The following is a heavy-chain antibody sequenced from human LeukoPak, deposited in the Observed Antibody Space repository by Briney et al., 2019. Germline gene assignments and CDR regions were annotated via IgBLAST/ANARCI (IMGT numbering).Heavy chain of an antibody. D-gene: IGHD2-2*02. J-gene: IGHJ4*02. CDR2: INPGNGDT. Sequence: VSVKVSCKTSGYSFTSQDMHWVRQAPGQSLEWMGCINPGNGDTKYSQEFQGRVTITRDTSATTAYMELSSLRSDDMAVYYCTLYNYWGQGTLVTVSS. V-gene: IGHV1-3*03. CDR3: TLYNY. CDR1: GYSFTSQD.